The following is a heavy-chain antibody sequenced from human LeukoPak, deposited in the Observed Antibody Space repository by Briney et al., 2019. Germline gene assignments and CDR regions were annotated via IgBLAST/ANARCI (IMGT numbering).Heavy chain of an antibody. CDR3: ARDKNGMDV. CDR2: ISYDGSNK. Sequence: PGRSLRLSCAASGFTFSSYGMHWVRQAPGKGLEWVAVISYDGSNKYYADSVKGRFTISRHNSKNTLYLQMNSLRAEDTAVYYCARDKNGMDVWGQGTTVTVSS. J-gene: IGHJ6*02. V-gene: IGHV3-30*03. CDR1: GFTFSSYG.